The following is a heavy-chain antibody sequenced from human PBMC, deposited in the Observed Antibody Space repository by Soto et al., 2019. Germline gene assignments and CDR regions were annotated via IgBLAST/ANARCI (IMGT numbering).Heavy chain of an antibody. Sequence: PGESLKISCKGSGYSFTSYWISWVRQMPGKGLEWMGRIDPGDSDTRYSPSFQGQVTISADKSISTAYLQWSSLKASDTAMYYCARLEDYGRGIPSCAFDIWGQGTMVTVSS. V-gene: IGHV5-51*01. D-gene: IGHD3-10*02. CDR1: GYSFTSYW. J-gene: IGHJ3*02. CDR3: ARLEDYGRGIPSCAFDI. CDR2: IDPGDSDT.